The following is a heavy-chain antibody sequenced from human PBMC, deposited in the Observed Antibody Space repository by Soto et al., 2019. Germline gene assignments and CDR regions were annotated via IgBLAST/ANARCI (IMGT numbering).Heavy chain of an antibody. CDR1: GYTFTSYD. CDR2: MNPNSGNT. Sequence: QVQLEQSGAEVKKPGATVKVSCKASGYTFTSYDINWVRQATGQGLEWMGWMNPNSGNTGYAQKFQGRVTMTRNTSISTAYMELSSLRSEDTAVNYCAVLHYSSSSVDYWGQGTLVTVSS. J-gene: IGHJ4*02. D-gene: IGHD6-6*01. V-gene: IGHV1-8*01. CDR3: AVLHYSSSSVDY.